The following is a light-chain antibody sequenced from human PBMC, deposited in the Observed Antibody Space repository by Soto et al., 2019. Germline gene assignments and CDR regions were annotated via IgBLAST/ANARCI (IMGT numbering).Light chain of an antibody. J-gene: IGKJ1*01. CDR3: QQSYSTPQT. CDR2: DAS. V-gene: IGKV1-39*01. CDR1: QSINSY. Sequence: DIQMTQSPSSLSASVGDRVTITCRASQSINSYLKWYQQKPGKAPNLLIYDASSLQSGVPSRFSGSGSGTDFTLTISSLQPEDFATYYCQQSYSTPQTFGQGTKVEIK.